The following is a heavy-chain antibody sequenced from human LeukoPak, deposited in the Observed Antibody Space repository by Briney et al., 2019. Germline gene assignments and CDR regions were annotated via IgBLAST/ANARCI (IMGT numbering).Heavy chain of an antibody. V-gene: IGHV4-39*01. CDR3: ARHWKWPWYFDL. J-gene: IGHJ2*01. Sequence: PETLSLTCTVSGGSISSSYYYWGWIRQPPGKGLEWIGSIYYSGSTSYNPSLKSRVTISVDTSKNQFSLKLNSVAAADTAVYYCARHWKWPWYFDLWGRGTLVTVSS. CDR2: IYYSGST. D-gene: IGHD5-12*01. CDR1: GGSISSSYYY.